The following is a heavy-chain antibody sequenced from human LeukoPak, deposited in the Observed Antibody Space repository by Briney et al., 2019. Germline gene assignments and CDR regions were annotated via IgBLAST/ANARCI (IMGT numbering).Heavy chain of an antibody. CDR1: GYTFTSYG. J-gene: IGHJ4*02. Sequence: ASVKVSCKASGYTFTSYGISWVRQAPGQGPEGMGWINSNSGATNYAQKFQGRVTMTRDTSISTVYMELSSLRSDDTAVYYCARGRDRGASTPFDYWGQGTLVTVSS. CDR3: ARGRDRGASTPFDY. CDR2: INSNSGAT. V-gene: IGHV1-2*02. D-gene: IGHD1-26*01.